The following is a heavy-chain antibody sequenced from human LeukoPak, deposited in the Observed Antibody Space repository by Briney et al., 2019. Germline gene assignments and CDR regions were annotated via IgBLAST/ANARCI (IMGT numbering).Heavy chain of an antibody. Sequence: GGSLRLSCKASGFTFSSYGMHWVRQASGKGLEWVTFIRYDGSNKYYADSVKGRFTISRDDSKNTLYLQMNSLRAEDTAVYYCAKSGRWLQFSPDWFDPWGQGTLVTVSS. CDR2: IRYDGSNK. D-gene: IGHD5-24*01. CDR1: GFTFSSYG. J-gene: IGHJ5*02. V-gene: IGHV3-30*02. CDR3: AKSGRWLQFSPDWFDP.